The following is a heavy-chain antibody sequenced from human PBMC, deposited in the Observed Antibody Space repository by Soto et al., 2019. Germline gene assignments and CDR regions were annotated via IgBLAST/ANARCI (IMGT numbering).Heavy chain of an antibody. CDR2: IYHSGST. CDR1: GGFISSGGYY. J-gene: IGHJ4*02. V-gene: IGHV4-31*03. CDR3: ARSGYNYGPNPLLY. D-gene: IGHD5-18*01. Sequence: SETLSLTCTVSGGFISSGGYYWNWIRQHPGKGLEWIGYIYHSGSTYYNPSLKSRVTISVDTSKNQFSLKLSSVTAADTAVYYCARSGYNYGPNPLLYWGQGTLVTVSS.